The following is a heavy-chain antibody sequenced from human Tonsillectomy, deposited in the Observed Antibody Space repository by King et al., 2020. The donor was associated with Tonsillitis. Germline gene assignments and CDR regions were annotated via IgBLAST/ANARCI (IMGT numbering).Heavy chain of an antibody. CDR3: ARLYYDFWSGYYPLVFDY. Sequence: VQLVESGAEVKKPGESLKISCKGSGYSFTSYWIGWVRQMPGKGLEWMGMIYPGDSHTRYSPSFQGQVTISADKSISTTYLQWSSLKASDTAKYYCARLYYDFWSGYYPLVFDYWGQGTLVSVSS. V-gene: IGHV5-51*01. J-gene: IGHJ4*02. CDR1: GYSFTSYW. CDR2: IYPGDSHT. D-gene: IGHD3-3*01.